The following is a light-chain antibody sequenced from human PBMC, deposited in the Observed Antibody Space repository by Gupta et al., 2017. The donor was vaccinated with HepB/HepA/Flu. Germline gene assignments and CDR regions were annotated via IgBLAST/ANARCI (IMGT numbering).Light chain of an antibody. CDR1: QSLLHSNGYNY. Sequence: DIVMTQSPLSLPVTPGEPASISCRSSQSLLHSNGYNYLDWYLQKPGQSPQLLIYLGSNRASGVPDRFSGSGSGTDFTLKISRVEAEYVGVYYCMQALQTPRYTFGQGTKLEIK. CDR2: LGS. CDR3: MQALQTPRYT. J-gene: IGKJ2*01. V-gene: IGKV2-28*01.